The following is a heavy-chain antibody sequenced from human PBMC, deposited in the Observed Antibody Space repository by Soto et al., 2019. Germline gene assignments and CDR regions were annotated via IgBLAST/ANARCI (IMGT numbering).Heavy chain of an antibody. V-gene: IGHV3-30*03. J-gene: IGHJ3*02. D-gene: IGHD2-8*02. CDR2: ISSDGKTE. CDR1: GFTLSNFG. Sequence: QVQLVESGGGVIQPGGSLRLSCGGSGFTLSNFGVHWVRQAPGKGPEWVGAISSDGKTESYGDSVRGRFTFSRDNSQNRVFLQMNSLRSDDAGVDYCEQGHGGVIHSQFDIWGQGTLVTVSS. CDR3: EQGHGGVIHSQFDI.